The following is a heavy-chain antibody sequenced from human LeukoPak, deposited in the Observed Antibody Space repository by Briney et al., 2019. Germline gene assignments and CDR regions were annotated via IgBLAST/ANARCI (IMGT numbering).Heavy chain of an antibody. Sequence: SETLSLTCTVSGGSISSSSYYWGWIRQPPGKGLEWIGSIYYSGITYYNPSLKSRVTISVDTSKNQLSLKLSSVTAADTAVYYCARLIPYYCSSTSCPNYFDYWGQGTLVTVSS. V-gene: IGHV4-39*01. D-gene: IGHD2-2*01. CDR3: ARLIPYYCSSTSCPNYFDY. J-gene: IGHJ4*02. CDR2: IYYSGIT. CDR1: GGSISSSSYY.